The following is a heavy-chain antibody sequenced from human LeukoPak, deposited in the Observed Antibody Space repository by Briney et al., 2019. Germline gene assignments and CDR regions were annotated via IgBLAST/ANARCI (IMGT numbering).Heavy chain of an antibody. J-gene: IGHJ1*01. Sequence: KPSETLSLTCTVSGGSITSYYWSWIRQPPGKGLEWIAYISYSGSTNSNPSLKSRVTISVDTSKDQFSLRLTSVTAADTAVYYCARSYSSTWYGDFQHWGQGTLVTVSS. CDR1: GGSITSYY. D-gene: IGHD6-13*01. CDR2: ISYSGST. V-gene: IGHV4-59*01. CDR3: ARSYSSTWYGDFQH.